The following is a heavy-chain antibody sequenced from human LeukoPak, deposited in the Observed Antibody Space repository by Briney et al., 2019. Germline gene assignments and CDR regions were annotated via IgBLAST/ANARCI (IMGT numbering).Heavy chain of an antibody. CDR2: ISSSGSTI. D-gene: IGHD6-6*01. V-gene: IGHV3-48*03. CDR3: ARKYSSSRPFDY. CDR1: GFTFSSYE. Sequence: PGGSLRLSCAASGFTFSSYEMNWVRQAPGKGLEWVSYISSSGSTIYYADSVKGRFTISRDNAKNSLFLQMNTLRAEDTAVYYCARKYSSSRPFDYWGQGTLVTVSS. J-gene: IGHJ4*02.